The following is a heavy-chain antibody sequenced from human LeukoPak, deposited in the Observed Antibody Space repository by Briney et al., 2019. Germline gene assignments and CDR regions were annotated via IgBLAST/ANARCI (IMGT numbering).Heavy chain of an antibody. V-gene: IGHV1-8*03. CDR2: MNPNSGNT. CDR3: ARRVYSYYYGSGSSPYYFDY. J-gene: IGHJ4*02. CDR1: GYTFTSYD. Sequence: GASVTVSCTSSGYTFTSYDINWVRQATGQGLEWMGWMNPNSGNTGYAQKFQGRVTITRNTSISTAYMELSSLRSEDTAVYYCARRVYSYYYGSGSSPYYFDYWGQGTLVTVSS. D-gene: IGHD3-10*01.